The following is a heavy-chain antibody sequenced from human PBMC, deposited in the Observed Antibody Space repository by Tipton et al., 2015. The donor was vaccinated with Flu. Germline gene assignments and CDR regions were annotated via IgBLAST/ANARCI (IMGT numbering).Heavy chain of an antibody. Sequence: QLVQSGGGVVQPGRSLRLSCAASGFTFSSYAMHWVRQAPGKGLEWVAVISYDGSNKYYADSVKGRFTISRDNSKNTLYLQMNSLMAEDTAVYYCARGGGYDSSGYPSYYYGMDVWGQGTTVTVSS. D-gene: IGHD3-22*01. V-gene: IGHV3-30-3*01. J-gene: IGHJ6*02. CDR1: GFTFSSYA. CDR3: ARGGGYDSSGYPSYYYGMDV. CDR2: ISYDGSNK.